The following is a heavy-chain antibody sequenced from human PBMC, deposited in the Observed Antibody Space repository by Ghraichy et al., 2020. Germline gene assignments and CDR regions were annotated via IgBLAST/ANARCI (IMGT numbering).Heavy chain of an antibody. V-gene: IGHV3-30*18. Sequence: GGSLRLSCAASGFTFSSYGMHWVRQAPGKGLEWVAVISYDGSNKYYADSVKGRFTISRDNSKNTLYLQMNSLRAEDTAVYYCAKESGYYGDGPFDYWGQGTLVTVSS. D-gene: IGHD4-17*01. CDR2: ISYDGSNK. J-gene: IGHJ4*02. CDR1: GFTFSSYG. CDR3: AKESGYYGDGPFDY.